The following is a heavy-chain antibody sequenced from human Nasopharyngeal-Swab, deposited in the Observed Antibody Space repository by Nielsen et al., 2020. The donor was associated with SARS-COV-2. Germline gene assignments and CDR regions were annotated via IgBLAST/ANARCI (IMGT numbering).Heavy chain of an antibody. CDR2: IYHSGST. D-gene: IGHD6-6*01. Sequence: WIRQPPGKGLEWIGEIYHSGSTNYNPSLKSRVTISVDTSKNQFSLKLSSVTAADTAVYYCARGRGVAARRDYYYYGMDVWGQGTTVTVSS. J-gene: IGHJ6*02. CDR3: ARGRGVAARRDYYYYGMDV. V-gene: IGHV4-34*13.